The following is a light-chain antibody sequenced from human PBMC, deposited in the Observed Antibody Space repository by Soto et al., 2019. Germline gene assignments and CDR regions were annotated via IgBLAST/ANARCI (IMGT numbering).Light chain of an antibody. CDR3: ETWDSNTRV. J-gene: IGLJ3*02. Sequence: QLVLTQSSSASASLGSSVKLTCTLSSGHGNYIIAWHQQQPGKAPRYLMKLEGSGSYNKGSGVPDRFSGSSSGADRYLTISNLQFEDEADYYCETWDSNTRVFGGGTQLTVL. CDR2: LEGSGSY. V-gene: IGLV4-60*02. CDR1: SGHGNYI.